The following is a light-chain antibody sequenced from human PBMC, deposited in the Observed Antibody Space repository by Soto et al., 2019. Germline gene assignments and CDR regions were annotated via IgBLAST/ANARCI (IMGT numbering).Light chain of an antibody. CDR1: QSISSW. Sequence: DIQMTQSPSTLSASVGDRVTITCRASQSISSWLAWYQQKPGKAPKLLIYKASSFEIGVPSRFSGSGSGTEFTLTIRSLQPDDFATYYCQQYNSLWTFGQGTKVEIK. V-gene: IGKV1-5*03. J-gene: IGKJ1*01. CDR2: KAS. CDR3: QQYNSLWT.